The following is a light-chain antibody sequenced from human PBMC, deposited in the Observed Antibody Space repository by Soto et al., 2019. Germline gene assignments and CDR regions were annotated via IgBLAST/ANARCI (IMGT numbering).Light chain of an antibody. Sequence: ETVMTQSPASLSVSPGERATLSCRASQSVSSNLAWYQQKPGQSPRLLIYGASTRATGIPARFGGSGPGTEFTLTISSLQSEDFAIYYCHQYNNWPPITFGQGTRLEIK. CDR3: HQYNNWPPIT. V-gene: IGKV3-15*01. CDR1: QSVSSN. J-gene: IGKJ5*01. CDR2: GAS.